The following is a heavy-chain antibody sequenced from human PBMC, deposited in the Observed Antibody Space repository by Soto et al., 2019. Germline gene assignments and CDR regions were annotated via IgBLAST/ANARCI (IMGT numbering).Heavy chain of an antibody. CDR2: ISPSSNTI. J-gene: IGHJ5*02. D-gene: IGHD3-9*01. CDR1: GFTFSSYS. V-gene: IGHV3-48*01. CDR3: ARELLRYFETSP. Sequence: GGSLRLSCAASGFTFSSYSMNWVRQAPGKGLEWVSYISPSSNTIYYADSVKGRFTISRDNAKNSLYLQMNSLRAEDTAVYYCARELLRYFETSPWGQGTLVTVSS.